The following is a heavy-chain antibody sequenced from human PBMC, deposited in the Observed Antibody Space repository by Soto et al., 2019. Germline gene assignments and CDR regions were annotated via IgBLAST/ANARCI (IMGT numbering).Heavy chain of an antibody. D-gene: IGHD6-13*01. V-gene: IGHV4-59*01. CDR1: GGSISSYY. CDR3: ARVRMAAAVPDD. CDR2: IYYSGST. J-gene: IGHJ4*02. Sequence: SETLSLTCTVSGGSISSYYWSWIRQPPGKGLEWIGYIYYSGSTNYNPSLKSRVTISVDTSKNQFSLKLSSVTAADTAVYYCARVRMAAAVPDDWGQGTLVTVSS.